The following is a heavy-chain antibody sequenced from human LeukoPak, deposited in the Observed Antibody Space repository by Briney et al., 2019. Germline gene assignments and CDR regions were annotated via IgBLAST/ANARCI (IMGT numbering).Heavy chain of an antibody. V-gene: IGHV1-2*02. D-gene: IGHD3-10*01. CDR1: GYTFTGYY. CDR2: INPNSGGT. Sequence: ASVKASCKASGYTFTGYYMHWVRQAPGQGLEWMGWINPNSGGTNYAQKFQGRVTMTRDTSISTAYMELSRLRSDDTAVYYCARGWSLLWFGEGYFDYWGQGTLVTVSS. CDR3: ARGWSLLWFGEGYFDY. J-gene: IGHJ4*02.